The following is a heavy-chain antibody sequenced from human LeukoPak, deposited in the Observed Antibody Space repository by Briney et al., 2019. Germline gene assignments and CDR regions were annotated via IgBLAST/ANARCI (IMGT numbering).Heavy chain of an antibody. Sequence: PSETLSLTCTVSGGSISSYYWSWIRQPPGKGLEWIGYIYYSGSTNYNPSLKSRVTMSVDTSKNQFSLKLSSVTAADTAVYYCARDGYDSSGYKSGWFDPWGQGTLVTVSS. D-gene: IGHD3-22*01. CDR1: GGSISSYY. CDR3: ARDGYDSSGYKSGWFDP. J-gene: IGHJ5*02. V-gene: IGHV4-59*12. CDR2: IYYSGST.